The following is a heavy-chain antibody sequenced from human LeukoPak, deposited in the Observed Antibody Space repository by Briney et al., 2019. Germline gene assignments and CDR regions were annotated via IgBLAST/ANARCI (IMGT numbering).Heavy chain of an antibody. CDR3: AGSGRRGLL. J-gene: IGHJ4*02. D-gene: IGHD3-3*01. CDR2: INHSGRT. Sequence: SGTLSLTCVDSLGSFSGYFWCAMRQPPGKGVEWIGEINHSGRTNYTPHITSRVTIPLHKTKNKFSLMLRYVTAEDTAVYYCAGSGRRGLLGGEATLVT. V-gene: IGHV4-34*01. CDR1: LGSFSGYF.